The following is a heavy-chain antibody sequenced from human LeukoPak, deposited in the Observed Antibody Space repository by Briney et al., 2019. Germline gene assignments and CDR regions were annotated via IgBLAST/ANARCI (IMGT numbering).Heavy chain of an antibody. J-gene: IGHJ4*02. CDR2: IRYDGSNK. CDR3: AKEIVVVPAAIWVGFDY. CDR1: GFTFSSYG. D-gene: IGHD2-2*02. Sequence: GRSLRLSCAASGFTFSSYGMHWVRQAPGKGLEWVAFIRYDGSNKYYADSVKGRFTISRDNSKNTLYLQMNSLRAEDTAVYYCAKEIVVVPAAIWVGFDYWGQGTLVTVSS. V-gene: IGHV3-30*02.